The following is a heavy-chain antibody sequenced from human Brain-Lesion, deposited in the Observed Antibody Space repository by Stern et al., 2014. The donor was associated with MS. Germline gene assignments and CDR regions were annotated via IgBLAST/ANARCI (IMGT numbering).Heavy chain of an antibody. J-gene: IGHJ4*02. V-gene: IGHV1-24*01. D-gene: IGHD1-26*01. Sequence: QVQLVQSGAEVKKPGASVKVSCKVSGYTLTELSMHWARQAPRKGLEWMGGFDPEDGETIYAQKFQGRFTMTEDTSTDTAYMELSSLRSEDTAVYYCATLSPGAGGNYYRHFDYWGQGTLVTVSS. CDR2: FDPEDGET. CDR3: ATLSPGAGGNYYRHFDY. CDR1: GYTLTELS.